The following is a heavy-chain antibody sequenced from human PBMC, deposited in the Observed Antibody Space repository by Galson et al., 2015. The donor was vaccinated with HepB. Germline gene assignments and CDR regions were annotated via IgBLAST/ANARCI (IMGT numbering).Heavy chain of an antibody. CDR2: INPNSGGT. V-gene: IGHV1-2*04. D-gene: IGHD5-18*01. Sequence: SVKVSCKASGYTFTGYYMHWVRQAPGQGLEWMGWINPNSGGTNYAQKFQGWVTMTRDTSISTAYMELSRLRSGDTAVYYCARAGGLIQLWLMVYWGQGTLVTVSS. J-gene: IGHJ4*02. CDR3: ARAGGLIQLWLMVY. CDR1: GYTFTGYY.